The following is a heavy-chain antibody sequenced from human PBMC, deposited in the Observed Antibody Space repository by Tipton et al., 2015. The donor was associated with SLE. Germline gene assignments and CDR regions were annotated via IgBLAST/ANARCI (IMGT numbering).Heavy chain of an antibody. CDR2: IYSGGST. J-gene: IGHJ2*01. V-gene: IGHV3-53*05. CDR3: ARVGYCSGGSCLYWYFDL. CDR1: GGSISSYY. Sequence: LSLTCTVSGGSISSYYWSWVRQAPGKGLERVSVIYSGGSTYYADSVKGRFTISRDNSKNTLYLQMNNLRAEDTAVYYCARVGYCSGGSCLYWYFDLWGRGTLVTVSS. D-gene: IGHD2-15*01.